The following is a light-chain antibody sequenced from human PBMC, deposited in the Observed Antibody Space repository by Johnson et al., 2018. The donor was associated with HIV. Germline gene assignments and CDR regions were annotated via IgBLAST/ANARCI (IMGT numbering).Light chain of an antibody. CDR1: TSKIGNNY. CDR3: GAWDSSLSAHFV. V-gene: IGLV1-51*02. J-gene: IGLJ1*01. Sequence: QAVLTQPPSVSAAPGQKVTISCSGSTSKIGNNYVSWYQQLPGTAPKLLIYEKNKRPSGIPDRFSASKSGTSATLVITGLHTGDEADYYCGAWDSSLSAHFVFGTGTKVTVL. CDR2: EKN.